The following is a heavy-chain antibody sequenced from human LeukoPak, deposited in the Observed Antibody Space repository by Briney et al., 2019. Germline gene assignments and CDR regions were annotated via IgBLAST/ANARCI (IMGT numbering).Heavy chain of an antibody. V-gene: IGHV4-59*08. CDR1: GGSISSYY. Sequence: SETLSLTCTVSGGSISSYYWSWIRQPPGKGLEWLGYIYYSGSTNYNPSLKSRVTISVDTSKNQFSLKLSSVTAADTAVYYCARSGSWDYYYYYGMDVWGQGTTVTVSS. D-gene: IGHD3-10*01. J-gene: IGHJ6*02. CDR3: ARSGSWDYYYYYGMDV. CDR2: IYYSGST.